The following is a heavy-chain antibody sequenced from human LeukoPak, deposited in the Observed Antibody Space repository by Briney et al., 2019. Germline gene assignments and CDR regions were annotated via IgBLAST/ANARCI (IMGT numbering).Heavy chain of an antibody. CDR1: GYTFTSYD. CDR3: ARMRITIFGVVIISDAFDI. CDR2: MNPNSGNT. V-gene: IGHV1-8*01. D-gene: IGHD3-3*01. Sequence: ASVKVSCKASGYTFTSYDINWVRQATGQGLEWMGWMNPNSGNTGYAQKFQGRVTMTRNTSISTAYMELSSLRSEDPAVYYCARMRITIFGVVIISDAFDIWGQGKMGTGSS. J-gene: IGHJ3*02.